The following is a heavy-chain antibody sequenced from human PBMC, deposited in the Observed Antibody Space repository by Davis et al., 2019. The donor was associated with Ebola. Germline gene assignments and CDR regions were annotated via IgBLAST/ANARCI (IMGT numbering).Heavy chain of an antibody. CDR2: ISSSSS. Sequence: PGGSLRLSCAASGFTFSDYYMSWIRQAPGKGLEWVSYISSSSSYYADSLKGRFTISRDNSKNTLYLQMNSLRAEDTAVYYCARVESSFYAGDYWGQGTLVTVSS. CDR1: GFTFSDYY. CDR3: ARVESSFYAGDY. D-gene: IGHD6-13*01. V-gene: IGHV3-11*06. J-gene: IGHJ4*02.